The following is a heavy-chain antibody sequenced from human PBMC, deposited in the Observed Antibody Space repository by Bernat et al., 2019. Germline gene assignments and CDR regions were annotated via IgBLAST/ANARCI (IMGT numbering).Heavy chain of an antibody. Sequence: QVQLVQSGAEVKKPGASVKVSCKASGYTFTSYDINWVRQATGQGLEWMGWMNPNSGNTGYAQKFQGRVTMTRNTSISTAYMELSSLRSEDTAVYYCARAQDILTGYYTVYYYGMDVWGQGTTVTVSS. CDR1: GYTFTSYD. CDR2: MNPNSGNT. V-gene: IGHV1-8*01. CDR3: ARAQDILTGYYTVYYYGMDV. J-gene: IGHJ6*02. D-gene: IGHD3-9*01.